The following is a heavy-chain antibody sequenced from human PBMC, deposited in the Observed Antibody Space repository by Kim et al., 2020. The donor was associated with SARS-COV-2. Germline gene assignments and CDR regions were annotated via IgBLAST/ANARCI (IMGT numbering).Heavy chain of an antibody. CDR3: AAEYNSSSDFDY. Sequence: SETLSLICTVSGGYISSSSYYWGWIRQPPGKGLEWIGSIYYSGSTYYNPSLKSRDTISVDTPKNQFSLKLSSVTAADTAVYSCAAEYNSSSDFDYWGHGT. J-gene: IGHJ4*01. CDR1: GGYISSSSYY. CDR2: IYYSGST. D-gene: IGHD6-6*01. V-gene: IGHV4-39*07.